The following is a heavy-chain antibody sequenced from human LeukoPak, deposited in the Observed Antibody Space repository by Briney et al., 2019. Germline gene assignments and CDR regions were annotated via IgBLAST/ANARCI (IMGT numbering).Heavy chain of an antibody. D-gene: IGHD4-17*01. CDR3: ARGFYGDYDDY. V-gene: IGHV4-30-4*08. CDR1: GGSISSSSYY. Sequence: PSETLSLTCTVSGGSISSSSYYWGWIRQPPGKGLEWIGYIYYSGSTYYNPSLKSRVTISVDTSKNQFSLKLSSVTAADTAVYYCARGFYGDYDDYWGQGTLVTVSS. J-gene: IGHJ4*02. CDR2: IYYSGST.